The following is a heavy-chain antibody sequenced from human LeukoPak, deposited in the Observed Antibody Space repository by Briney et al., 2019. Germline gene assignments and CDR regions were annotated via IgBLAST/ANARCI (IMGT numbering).Heavy chain of an antibody. Sequence: GASVKVSCKASGYTFTSYGISWVRQAPGQGLEWMGWISAYNGNTNYAQKLQGRVTMTTDTSTSTAYMELRSLRSDDTAVYCCARAPITMIVVVIRASGQAFFDYWGQGTLVTVSS. V-gene: IGHV1-18*01. CDR3: ARAPITMIVVVIRASGQAFFDY. J-gene: IGHJ4*02. CDR1: GYTFTSYG. CDR2: ISAYNGNT. D-gene: IGHD3-22*01.